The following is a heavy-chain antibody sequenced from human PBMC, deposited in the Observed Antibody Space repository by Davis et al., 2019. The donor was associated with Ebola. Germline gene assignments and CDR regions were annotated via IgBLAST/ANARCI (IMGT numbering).Heavy chain of an antibody. CDR3: ARPETTVTTGWFDP. J-gene: IGHJ5*02. Sequence: MPGGSLRLSCAVYGGSFSGYYWSWIRQPPGKGLEWIGEINHSGSTNYNPSLKSRVTISVDTSKNQFSLKLSSVTAADTAVYYCARPETTVTTGWFDPWGQGTLVTVSS. CDR2: INHSGST. CDR1: GGSFSGYY. V-gene: IGHV4-34*01. D-gene: IGHD4-17*01.